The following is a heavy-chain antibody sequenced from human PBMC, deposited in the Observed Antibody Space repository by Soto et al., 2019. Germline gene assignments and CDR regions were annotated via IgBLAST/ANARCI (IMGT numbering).Heavy chain of an antibody. CDR2: IYYNGST. V-gene: IGHV4-39*01. CDR3: ARQDFIRGHGYYSQS. Sequence: SETLSLTCTVSGGSMNSDDYYWGWIRQPPGKGLEWIGSIYYNGSTYYNSSLQSRVSLSVDTSTNQFYLNLRSVTASDTAMYFYARQDFIRGHGYYSQSWGQGTLVTVSS. J-gene: IGHJ4*02. CDR1: GGSMNSDDYY. D-gene: IGHD3-10*01.